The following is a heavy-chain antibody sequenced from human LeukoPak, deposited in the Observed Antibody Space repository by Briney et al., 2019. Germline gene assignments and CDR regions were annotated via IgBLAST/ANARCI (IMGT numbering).Heavy chain of an antibody. D-gene: IGHD3-10*01. CDR3: AKDSQLWFHDRYYIDY. CDR1: GFTFSSYA. CDR2: ISGGGGST. Sequence: TGGSLRLSCAASGFTFSSYAMSWVRQAPGKGLEWGSAISGGGGSTYYADSWKARFTISRDNTKKTMCLPIKSLRGEHTAESYCAKDSQLWFHDRYYIDYWGQGTLVTVSS. V-gene: IGHV3-23*01. J-gene: IGHJ4*02.